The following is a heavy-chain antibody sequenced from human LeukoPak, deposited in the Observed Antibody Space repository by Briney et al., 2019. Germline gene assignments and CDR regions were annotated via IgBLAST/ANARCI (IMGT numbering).Heavy chain of an antibody. Sequence: GGSLRLSCAASGFTFSSSAMNWVRQAPGKGLEWVSSINNVGSHIYYADSVKGRFTISRDNAKNSLYLQMNSLRAEDTAVYYCARGDGVYSSSPPDYWGQGTLVTVSS. CDR3: ARGDGVYSSSPPDY. CDR2: INNVGSHI. J-gene: IGHJ4*02. D-gene: IGHD6-13*01. CDR1: GFTFSSSA. V-gene: IGHV3-21*01.